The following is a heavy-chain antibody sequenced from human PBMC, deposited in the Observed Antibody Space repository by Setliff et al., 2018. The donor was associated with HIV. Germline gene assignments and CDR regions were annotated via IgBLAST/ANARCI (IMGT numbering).Heavy chain of an antibody. Sequence: ASVKVSCKASGGTFSSYAISWVRQAPGQGLEWMGWISSYNDNTNYALNLQGRVTMTTDTSTSTAYMELRSLRSDDTAVYYCARDDVGYCSGGSCYHLFDTFDIWGQGTVVTVSS. D-gene: IGHD2-15*01. J-gene: IGHJ3*02. V-gene: IGHV1-18*01. CDR1: GGTFSSYA. CDR3: ARDDVGYCSGGSCYHLFDTFDI. CDR2: ISSYNDNT.